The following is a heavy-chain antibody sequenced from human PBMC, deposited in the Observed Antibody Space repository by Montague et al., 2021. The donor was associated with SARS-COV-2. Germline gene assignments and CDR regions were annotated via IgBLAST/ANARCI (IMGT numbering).Heavy chain of an antibody. Sequence: SETLSLTCTVSGGSISSYYWSWIRQPPAKGLLLIGFIYYRGSTNFNPSLKSRLTISVDTSKNQFSLKLSSVTAADTAVYYCARHHLVGGLRPWGQGTLVTVSS. J-gene: IGHJ4*02. CDR2: IYYRGST. CDR1: GGSISSYY. V-gene: IGHV4-59*08. D-gene: IGHD1-26*01. CDR3: ARHHLVGGLRP.